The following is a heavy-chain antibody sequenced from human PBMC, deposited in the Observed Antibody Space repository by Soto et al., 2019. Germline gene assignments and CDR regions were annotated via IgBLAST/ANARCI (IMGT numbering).Heavy chain of an antibody. Sequence: GASVKVSCKASGYTFTGYYMHWVRQAPGQGLEWMGWINPNSGGTNYAQKFQGRVTMTRDTSISTAYMELSRLRSDDTAVYYWARDRRIAFYGMDVWGQGTTVTVSS. CDR2: INPNSGGT. J-gene: IGHJ6*02. D-gene: IGHD6-13*01. CDR1: GYTFTGYY. CDR3: ARDRRIAFYGMDV. V-gene: IGHV1-2*02.